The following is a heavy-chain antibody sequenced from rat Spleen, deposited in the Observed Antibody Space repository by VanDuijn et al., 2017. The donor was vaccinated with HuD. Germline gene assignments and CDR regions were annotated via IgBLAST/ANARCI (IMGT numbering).Heavy chain of an antibody. Sequence: EVQLVESGGGLVQPGRSLKLSCAASGFTFSNYGMAWVRQAPTKGLEWVATISYDGNDTYYRDSVKGRFTISRDNAKSTLHLEMDSLRSEDMATYYCTTDLAGQPDYWGQGVMVTVSS. CDR2: ISYDGNDT. D-gene: IGHD5-1*01. CDR3: TTDLAGQPDY. CDR1: GFTFSNYG. V-gene: IGHV5-29*01. J-gene: IGHJ2*01.